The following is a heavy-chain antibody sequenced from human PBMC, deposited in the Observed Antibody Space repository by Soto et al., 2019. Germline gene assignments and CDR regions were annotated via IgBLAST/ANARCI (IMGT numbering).Heavy chain of an antibody. CDR1: GYTFTGYY. V-gene: IGHV1-2*02. J-gene: IGHJ6*02. CDR2: INPNSGGT. CDR3: ASETAAIPYYYYYGMDV. Sequence: ASVKVSCKASGYTFTGYYMHWVRQAPGQGLEWMGWINPNSGGTNYAQKFQGRVTMTRDTSISTAYMELSRLRSDDTAVYYCASETAAIPYYYYYGMDVWGQGTTVTVSS. D-gene: IGHD2-2*02.